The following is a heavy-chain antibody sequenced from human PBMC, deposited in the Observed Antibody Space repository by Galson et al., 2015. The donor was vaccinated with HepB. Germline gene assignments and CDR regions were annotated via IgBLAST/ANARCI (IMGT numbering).Heavy chain of an antibody. V-gene: IGHV2-70*11. Sequence: PALVKPTQTLTLTCTFSGFSLSTSGMCVSWIRQPPGKALEWLARIDWDDDKYYSTSLKTRLTISKDTSKNQVVLTMTNVDPVDTATYYCARIPDSFGMGAQYVDYWGQGTLVTVSS. CDR1: GFSLSTSGMC. D-gene: IGHD3-16*01. J-gene: IGHJ4*02. CDR2: IDWDDDK. CDR3: ARIPDSFGMGAQYVDY.